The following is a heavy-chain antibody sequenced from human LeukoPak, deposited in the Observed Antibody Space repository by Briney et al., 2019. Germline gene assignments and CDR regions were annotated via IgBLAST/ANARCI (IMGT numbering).Heavy chain of an antibody. V-gene: IGHV4-59*08. CDR1: GGSISSYY. J-gene: IGHJ6*02. Sequence: SETLSLTCTVSGGSISSYYWSWIRQPPGKGLEWIGYIYYSGSTNYNPSLKSRVTISVDTSKNQFSLKLSSVTAADTAVYYCARSGGSYYYYYGMDVWGQGTTVTVS. CDR3: ARSGGSYYYYYGMDV. CDR2: IYYSGST. D-gene: IGHD3-10*01.